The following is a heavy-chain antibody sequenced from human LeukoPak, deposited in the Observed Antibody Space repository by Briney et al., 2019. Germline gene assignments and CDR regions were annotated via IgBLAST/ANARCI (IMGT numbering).Heavy chain of an antibody. J-gene: IGHJ3*02. CDR3: ARDSSADAFDI. V-gene: IGHV4-34*01. CDR2: INHSGST. Sequence: GSLRLSCAASGFTFSSYWMSWVRQPPGKGLEWIGEINHSGSTNYNPSLKSRVTISVDTSKNQFSLKLSSVTAADTAVYYCARDSSADAFDIWGQGTMVTVSS. CDR1: GFTFSSYW. D-gene: IGHD2-15*01.